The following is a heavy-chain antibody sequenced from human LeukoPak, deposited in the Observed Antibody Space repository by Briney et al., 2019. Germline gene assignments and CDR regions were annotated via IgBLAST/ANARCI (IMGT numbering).Heavy chain of an antibody. CDR2: IYHSGST. J-gene: IGHJ4*02. Sequence: SETLSLTCTVSGGSISSGGYSWSWIRQPPGKGLEWIGYIYHSGSTYYNPSLKSRVTISVDRSKNQFSLKLSSVTAADTAVYYCARGGVTGTDYWGQGTLVTVSS. V-gene: IGHV4-30-2*01. D-gene: IGHD4-17*01. CDR3: ARGGVTGTDY. CDR1: GGSISSGGYS.